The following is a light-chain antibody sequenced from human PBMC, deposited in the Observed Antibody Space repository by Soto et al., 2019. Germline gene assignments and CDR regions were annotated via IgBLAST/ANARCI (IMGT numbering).Light chain of an antibody. J-gene: IGLJ2*01. CDR3: QSYDRSLIVV. CDR1: SSNIGAGYD. CDR2: GNS. Sequence: QSVLTQPPSVSGAPGQRVTISCTGSSSNIGAGYDVHWYQQLPGTAPKLLIYGNSNRPSGVPDRFSGAKSGTSACLAITGLQAEDEADYYCQSYDRSLIVVFGRGTKLTVL. V-gene: IGLV1-40*01.